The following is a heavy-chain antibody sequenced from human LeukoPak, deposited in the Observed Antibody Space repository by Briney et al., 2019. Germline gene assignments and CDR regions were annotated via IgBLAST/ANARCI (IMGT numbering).Heavy chain of an antibody. CDR2: ISAYNGNT. J-gene: IGHJ2*01. V-gene: IGHV1-18*01. D-gene: IGHD3-22*01. CDR3: ARAGYYDSSGYFPRDWYFDL. CDR1: GYTFTSYG. Sequence: ASVKVSCKASGYTFTSYGISWVRQAPGQGLEWMGWISAYNGNTNYAQKLQGRVTMTTDTSTSTAYMELRSLRSDDTTVYYCARAGYYDSSGYFPRDWYFDLWGRGTLVTVSS.